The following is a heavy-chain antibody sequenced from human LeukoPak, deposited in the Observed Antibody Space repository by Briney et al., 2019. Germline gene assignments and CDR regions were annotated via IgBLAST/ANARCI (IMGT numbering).Heavy chain of an antibody. V-gene: IGHV4-4*07. CDR2: IYTSGST. CDR3: AKEGGDYHGSGTYYNGAFDY. J-gene: IGHJ4*02. D-gene: IGHD3-10*01. CDR1: GGSISSYY. Sequence: SETMPLTCTVSGGSISSYYWSWIRQPAGKGLEWIGRIYTSGSTNDNPSLKSRVTMPLDTSRNQFSLKLTSVTAADTAVYYCAKEGGDYHGSGTYYNGAFDYWGQGTLVTVSS.